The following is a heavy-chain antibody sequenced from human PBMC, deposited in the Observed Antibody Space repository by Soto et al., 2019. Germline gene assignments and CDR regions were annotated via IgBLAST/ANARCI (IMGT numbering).Heavy chain of an antibody. Sequence: KGLEWYSAITASGDTTYYADSVKGRFTISRDNSKSTMYLQMNSLRAEDTAVYYCANFFFQAEDGIRDVRSVSAFLLNRSSDL. CDR2: ITASGDTT. V-gene: IGHV3-23*01. D-gene: IGHD3-10*02. J-gene: IGHJ2*01. CDR3: ANFFFQAEDGIRDVRSVSAFLLNRSSDL.